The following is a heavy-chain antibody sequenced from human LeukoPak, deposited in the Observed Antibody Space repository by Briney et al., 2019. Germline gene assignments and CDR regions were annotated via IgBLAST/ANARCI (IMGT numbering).Heavy chain of an antibody. J-gene: IGHJ6*03. Sequence: KPSETLSLTCTVSGGSISGYFWSWIRQPPGKGLEWIGGIYIGGTTNYNPSPKSRVTMSVDTSKNQFSLKLSSVTAADTAIYYCAKSVSVAAAGMYYYYMDVWGKGTTVTVSS. CDR2: IYIGGTT. CDR1: GGSISGYF. V-gene: IGHV4-4*07. D-gene: IGHD6-13*01. CDR3: AKSVSVAAAGMYYYYMDV.